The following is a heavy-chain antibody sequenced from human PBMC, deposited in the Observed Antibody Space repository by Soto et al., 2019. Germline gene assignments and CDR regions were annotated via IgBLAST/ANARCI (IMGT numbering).Heavy chain of an antibody. CDR2: ISGSGAST. CDR3: ARVDTLTAGVHY. V-gene: IGHV3-23*01. CDR1: GFNFKNSA. D-gene: IGHD6-25*01. Sequence: GGSLRLSCTASGFNFKNSAMSWVRQAPGKGLEWVSGISGSGASTYDADSVKGRFTISRDNSKNTLFLQMNGLRAEDTAVYYCARVDTLTAGVHYWGLGTLVTVSS. J-gene: IGHJ4*02.